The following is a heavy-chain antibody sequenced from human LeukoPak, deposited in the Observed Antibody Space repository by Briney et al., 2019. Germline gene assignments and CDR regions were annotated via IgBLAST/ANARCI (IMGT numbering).Heavy chain of an antibody. V-gene: IGHV3-21*01. CDR2: ISSSSNI. J-gene: IGHJ5*02. CDR3: ARDQEGSWFDP. CDR1: AFTFSSYS. Sequence: GGSLSLSSAASAFTFSSYSMNWDPQAPGKGLEGGSSISSSSNIYYADSVKGRFTISRDNAKNSLYLQMNSLRAEDTAVYYCARDQEGSWFDPWGQGTLVTVSS.